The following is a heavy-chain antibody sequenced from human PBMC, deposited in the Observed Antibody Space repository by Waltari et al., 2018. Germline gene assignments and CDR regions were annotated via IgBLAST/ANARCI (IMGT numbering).Heavy chain of an antibody. CDR1: GGSISSGSYY. Sequence: QVQLQESGPGLVKPSQTLSLTCTVSGGSISSGSYYWSWIRQPAGKGLEWIGRIYTSGRTNYNPSLKSRVTISVDTSKNQFSLKLSSVTAADTAVYYCTIAAAGAGAYYFDYWGQGTLVTVSS. D-gene: IGHD6-13*01. CDR2: IYTSGRT. V-gene: IGHV4-61*02. CDR3: TIAAAGAGAYYFDY. J-gene: IGHJ4*02.